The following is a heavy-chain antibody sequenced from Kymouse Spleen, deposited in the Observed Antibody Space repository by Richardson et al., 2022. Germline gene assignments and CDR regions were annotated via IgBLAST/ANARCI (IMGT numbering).Heavy chain of an antibody. Sequence: QVQLVESGGGVVQPGRSLRLSCAASGFTFSSYGMHWVRQAPGKGLEWVAVIWYDGSNKYYADSVKGRFTISRDNSKNTLYLQMNSLRAEDTAVYYCARDVEYSSSSVAFDIWGQGTMVTVSS. CDR3: ARDVEYSSSSVAFDI. CDR2: IWYDGSNK. V-gene: IGHV3-33*01. J-gene: IGHJ3*02. CDR1: GFTFSSYG. D-gene: IGHD6-6*01.